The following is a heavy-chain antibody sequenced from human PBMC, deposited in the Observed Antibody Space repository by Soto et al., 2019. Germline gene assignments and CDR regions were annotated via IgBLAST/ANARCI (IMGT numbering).Heavy chain of an antibody. CDR2: IGSDGTAI. J-gene: IGHJ4*02. CDR1: GFTFNAYA. V-gene: IGHV3-23*05. Sequence: EVQLLESGGDLVQPGGSLRLSCAASGFTFNAYAMSWVRQAPGKGLEWVSAIGSDGTAIQYADSVKGRFTISKDNSKDTLYLQMNSLRAADTGVYYCAKPGLTVAGTRYFDRWGQGTLVTVSS. D-gene: IGHD6-19*01. CDR3: AKPGLTVAGTRYFDR.